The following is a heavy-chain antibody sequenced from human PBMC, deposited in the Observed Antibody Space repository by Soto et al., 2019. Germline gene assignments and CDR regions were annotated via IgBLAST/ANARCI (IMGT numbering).Heavy chain of an antibody. J-gene: IGHJ6*02. V-gene: IGHV3-7*01. CDR2: IKQDGSEK. Sequence: GGSLRLSCAAFGFTFSSYWMSWVRQAPGKGLEWVANIKQDGSEKYYVDSVKGRFTISRDNAKNSLYLQMNSLRAEDTAVYYCARDQAIFGVIIMYYYYGMDVWGQGTTVTVSS. CDR1: GFTFSSYW. D-gene: IGHD3-3*01. CDR3: ARDQAIFGVIIMYYYYGMDV.